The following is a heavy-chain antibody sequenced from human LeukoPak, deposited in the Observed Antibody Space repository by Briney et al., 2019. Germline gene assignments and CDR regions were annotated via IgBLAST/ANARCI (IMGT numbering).Heavy chain of an antibody. D-gene: IGHD3-9*01. Sequence: PGGSLRLSCAASGFTFSSYAMNWVRQAPGKGLKWVSGFRGSGVATFYADSVKGRFTISRDNSKNTLYLQMNSLRAEDTAVYYCARVLGRYYDILTGCYTPGAFDIWGQGTMVTVSS. CDR1: GFTFSSYA. CDR2: FRGSGVAT. CDR3: ARVLGRYYDILTGCYTPGAFDI. V-gene: IGHV3-23*01. J-gene: IGHJ3*02.